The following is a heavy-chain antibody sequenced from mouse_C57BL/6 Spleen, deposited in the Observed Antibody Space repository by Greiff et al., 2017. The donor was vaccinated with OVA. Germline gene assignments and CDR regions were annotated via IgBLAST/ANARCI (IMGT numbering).Heavy chain of an antibody. CDR2: ISDGGSYT. J-gene: IGHJ1*03. V-gene: IGHV5-4*01. Sequence: EVKLQESGGGLVKPGGSLKLSCAASGFTFSSYAMSWVRQTPEKRLEWVATISDGGSYTYYPDNVKGRFTISRDNAKNNLYLQMSHLKSEDTAMYYCARDCYDAWYFDVWGTGTTVTVSS. CDR3: ARDCYDAWYFDV. CDR1: GFTFSSYA. D-gene: IGHD2-12*01.